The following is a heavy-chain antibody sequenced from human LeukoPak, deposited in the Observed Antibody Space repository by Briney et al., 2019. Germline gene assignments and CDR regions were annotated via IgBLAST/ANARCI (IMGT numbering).Heavy chain of an antibody. CDR3: ARELMGNDAFDI. J-gene: IGHJ3*02. Sequence: ASVKVSCKASGYTFTGYYMHWVRQAPGQGLDWMGWINPNSGGTNYAQKFQGRVTMTRDTSISTAYMELSRLRSDDTAVYYCARELMGNDAFDIWGQGTMVTVSS. CDR2: INPNSGGT. CDR1: GYTFTGYY. D-gene: IGHD2-8*01. V-gene: IGHV1-2*02.